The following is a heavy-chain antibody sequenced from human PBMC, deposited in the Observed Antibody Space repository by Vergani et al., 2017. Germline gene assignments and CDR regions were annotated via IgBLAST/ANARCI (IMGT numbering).Heavy chain of an antibody. CDR3: ARGGGNSYYYYGMDV. D-gene: IGHD4-23*01. Sequence: EVQLVQSGAEVKKRGESLRISCKGSGYSFTSYWISWVRQMPGKGVEWMGRIDPSESYTNYSPYFQGHVTSSADKSISTAYLQWCILKASDTAMYYGARGGGNSYYYYGMDVWGQGTTVTVSS. CDR1: GYSFTSYW. J-gene: IGHJ6*02. CDR2: IDPSESYT. V-gene: IGHV5-10-1*03.